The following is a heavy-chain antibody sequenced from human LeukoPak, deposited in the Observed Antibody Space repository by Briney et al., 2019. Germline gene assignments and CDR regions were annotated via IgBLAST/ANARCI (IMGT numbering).Heavy chain of an antibody. D-gene: IGHD6-13*01. CDR2: IYTSGST. CDR3: ARDTLTYSSKWYDALDI. Sequence: PSQTLSLTCTVSGCSISSGSYYWSWIRQPAGKGLEWIGRIYTSGSTNYNPSLKSRVTISVDTSKNQFSLELSSVTAADTAVYYCARDTLTYSSKWYDALDIWGQGTMVTVSS. J-gene: IGHJ3*02. V-gene: IGHV4-61*02. CDR1: GCSISSGSYY.